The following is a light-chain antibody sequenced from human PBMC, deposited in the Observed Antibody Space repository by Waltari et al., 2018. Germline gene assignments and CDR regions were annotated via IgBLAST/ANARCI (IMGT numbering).Light chain of an antibody. CDR3: CSYAGSYTP. CDR1: SSDVGGYNY. CDR2: DVS. J-gene: IGLJ2*01. V-gene: IGLV2-11*01. Sequence: QSALTQPRSVSGSPGQSVTISCTGTSSDVGGYNYASWYQQHPGKAPKLMVYDVSKRPSGVPDRFPGSKSGNTASLTISGLQAEDEADYYCCSYAGSYTPFGGGTKLTVL.